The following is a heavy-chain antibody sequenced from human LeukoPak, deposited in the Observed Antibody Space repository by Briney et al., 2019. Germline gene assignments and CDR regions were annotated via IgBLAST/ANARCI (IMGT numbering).Heavy chain of an antibody. CDR2: IYYSGST. J-gene: IGHJ4*02. CDR1: GGSISSYY. Sequence: SETLSLTCTVSGGSISSYYWSWMRQPPGKGLEWIGYIYYSGSTNYNPSLKSRVTISVDTSKNQLSLKLNSVTAADTAVYYCARSASGGYSYGYDYWGQGTLVTVSS. D-gene: IGHD5-18*01. V-gene: IGHV4-59*01. CDR3: ARSASGGYSYGYDY.